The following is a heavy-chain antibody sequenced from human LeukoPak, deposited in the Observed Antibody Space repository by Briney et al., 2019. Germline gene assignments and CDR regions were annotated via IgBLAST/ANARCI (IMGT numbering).Heavy chain of an antibody. V-gene: IGHV1-8*01. D-gene: IGHD3/OR15-3a*01. J-gene: IGHJ6*03. CDR1: GYTFTSYD. CDR3: ARALSWTTESYYYMDV. Sequence: SVKVSCKASGYTFTSYDINWVRQATGQGLEWMGWMNPHSGNTGYAQKFQGRVTMTKNTSITTAYMELSSLRSEDTAVYYCARALSWTTESYYYMDVWGKGTTVTVSS. CDR2: MNPHSGNT.